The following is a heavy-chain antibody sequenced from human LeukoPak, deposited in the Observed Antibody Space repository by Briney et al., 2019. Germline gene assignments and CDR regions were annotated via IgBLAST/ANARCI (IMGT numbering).Heavy chain of an antibody. CDR2: IYYSGTT. CDR1: GGSISSSPYY. Sequence: SGTLSLTCTVSGGSISSSPYYWGRIRQPPGKGLEWIGSIYYSGTTHYNPSLESRVTISVDTSKNQFSLKLASVTAADTAIYYCAKGAGGFSYYNWFDPWGQGTLVTVSS. CDR3: AKGAGGFSYYNWFDP. V-gene: IGHV4-39*07. J-gene: IGHJ5*02. D-gene: IGHD5-18*01.